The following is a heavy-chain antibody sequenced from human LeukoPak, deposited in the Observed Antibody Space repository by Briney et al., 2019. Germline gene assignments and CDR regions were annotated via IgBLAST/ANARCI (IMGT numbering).Heavy chain of an antibody. V-gene: IGHV3-21*01. CDR2: ISSSSSYI. Sequence: GGSLRLSCAASGFTFSSYSMNWVRQAPGKGLEWVSSISSSSSYIYYADSVKGRFTISRDNAKNSLYLQMNSLRAEDTDVYYCARGMGAREFDPWGQGTLVTVSS. CDR3: ARGMGAREFDP. D-gene: IGHD3-16*01. J-gene: IGHJ5*02. CDR1: GFTFSSYS.